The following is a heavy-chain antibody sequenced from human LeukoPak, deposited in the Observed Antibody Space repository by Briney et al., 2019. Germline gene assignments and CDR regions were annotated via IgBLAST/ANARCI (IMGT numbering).Heavy chain of an antibody. CDR3: ARVYYSSSYDYWYFDL. J-gene: IGHJ2*01. CDR2: VYTSGST. CDR1: GDSISGFY. V-gene: IGHV4-4*07. Sequence: SETLSLTCSVSGDSISGFYWSWIRQPAGKGLEWIGRVYTSGSTNYNPSLKSRVTISVDTSKNQFSLKLSSVTAADTAVYYCARVYYSSSYDYWYFDLWGRGTLVTVSS. D-gene: IGHD6-13*01.